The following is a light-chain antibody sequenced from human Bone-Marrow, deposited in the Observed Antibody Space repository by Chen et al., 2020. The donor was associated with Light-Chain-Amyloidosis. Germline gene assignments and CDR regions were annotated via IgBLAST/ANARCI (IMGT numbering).Light chain of an antibody. J-gene: IGLJ3*02. V-gene: IGLV3-21*02. CDR3: QVWDRSSDRPV. Sequence: YVLTQPSSVSVVPGQTATIACGGNNIGATSVHGYQQTPGQAPLPVVYEDRDRPSGIPERLSGSNSGNTATLTISRVEAGDEADYYCQVWDRSSDRPVFGGGTKLTVL. CDR2: EDR. CDR1: NIGATS.